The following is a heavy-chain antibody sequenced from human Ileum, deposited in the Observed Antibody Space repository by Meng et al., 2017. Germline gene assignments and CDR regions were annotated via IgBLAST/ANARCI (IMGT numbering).Heavy chain of an antibody. CDR3: ARHTSGSYRGAAGY. J-gene: IGHJ4*02. V-gene: IGHV5-51*01. D-gene: IGHD3-10*01. Sequence: GSLRLSCKGSGYIFSIHWIAWVRQMPGKGLEWMGMIYPDDSNTRYSPSFEGHFTISADKSINTTYLQLSSLRASDTAMYYCARHTSGSYRGAAGYWGQGTPVTVSS. CDR1: GYIFSIHW. CDR2: IYPDDSNT.